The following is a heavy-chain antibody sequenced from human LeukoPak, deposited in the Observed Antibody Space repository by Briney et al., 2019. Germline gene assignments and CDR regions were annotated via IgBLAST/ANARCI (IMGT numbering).Heavy chain of an antibody. J-gene: IGHJ6*02. V-gene: IGHV4-61*02. CDR2: IYTSGST. CDR1: GGSISSGSYY. D-gene: IGHD6-13*01. CDR3: ARDLIAAAGIHYYYGMDV. Sequence: SQTLSLTCTVSGGSISSGSYYWSWIRQPAGKGLEWIGRIYTSGSTNYNPSLKSRVTISVDTSKNQFSLKLSSVTAADTAVYYCARDLIAAAGIHYYYGMDVWGQGTTVTVSS.